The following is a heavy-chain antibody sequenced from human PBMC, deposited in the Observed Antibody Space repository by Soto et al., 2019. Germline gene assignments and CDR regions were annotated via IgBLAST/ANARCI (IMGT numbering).Heavy chain of an antibody. J-gene: IGHJ4*02. V-gene: IGHV4-34*01. CDR2: INHSGST. D-gene: IGHD2-2*01. CDR3: ARANGAAIFVGYDY. CDR1: GGSFSGYY. Sequence: SETLSLTCAVYGGSFSGYYWSWIRQPPGKGLEWIGEINHSGSTNYNPSLKSRVTISVDTSKNQFSLKLSSVTAADTAVYYCARANGAAIFVGYDYWGQGTLVTVSS.